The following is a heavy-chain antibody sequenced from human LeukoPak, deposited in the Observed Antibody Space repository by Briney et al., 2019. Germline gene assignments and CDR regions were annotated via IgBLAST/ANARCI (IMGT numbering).Heavy chain of an antibody. Sequence: GSLRLSCAASGFTVSSYSMSWIRQSPGKGLAWIGYINNSGGTSYNPSLKSRVTISLDTSKNQFSLKLNSVTTTDTAVYYCARVGGGAVGLIRSFDYWGQGTLVTVSS. J-gene: IGHJ4*02. CDR2: INNSGGT. CDR1: GFTVSSYS. V-gene: IGHV4-4*08. D-gene: IGHD6-13*01. CDR3: ARVGGGAVGLIRSFDY.